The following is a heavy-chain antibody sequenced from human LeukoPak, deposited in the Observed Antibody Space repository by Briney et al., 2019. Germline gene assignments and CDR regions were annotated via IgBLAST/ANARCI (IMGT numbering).Heavy chain of an antibody. J-gene: IGHJ5*02. CDR2: ISGSGDAT. Sequence: GGSLRLSCAASEFTFSSYWMSWVRQAPGKRLEWVSAISGSGDATYYAGSVKGRFTISRDNSKNTLYLQMNSLRAEETAVYYCAKLRVLSSSSENNWFDPWGQGTLATVSS. D-gene: IGHD6-6*01. CDR1: EFTFSSYW. CDR3: AKLRVLSSSSENNWFDP. V-gene: IGHV3-23*01.